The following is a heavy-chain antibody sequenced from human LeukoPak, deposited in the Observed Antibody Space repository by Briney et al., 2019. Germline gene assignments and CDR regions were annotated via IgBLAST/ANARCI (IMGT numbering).Heavy chain of an antibody. CDR1: GFTFSSYW. Sequence: GGSLRLSCAPSGFTFSSYWMHWVRQAPGKGLVWVSRINSDGSSTSYADSVKGRFTISRDNAKNSLYLQMNSLRGEDMAVYYCARDFNGGYYPWGQGTLVAVSS. CDR3: ARDFNGGYYP. D-gene: IGHD3-22*01. J-gene: IGHJ5*02. CDR2: INSDGSST. V-gene: IGHV3-74*01.